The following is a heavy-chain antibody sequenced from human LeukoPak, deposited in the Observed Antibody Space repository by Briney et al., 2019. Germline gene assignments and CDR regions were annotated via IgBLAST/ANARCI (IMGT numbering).Heavy chain of an antibody. CDR3: ARRGLIDY. J-gene: IGHJ4*02. CDR1: GGSISGSFHY. CDR2: IYYSGST. D-gene: IGHD3/OR15-3a*01. Sequence: SETLSLTCTVSGGSISGSFHYWGWIRQPPGKGLEWIGSIYYSGSTYYNPSLKSRVTISVDTSKNQFSLNLSSVTAADTAVYYCARRGLIDYWGQGTLVTVSS. V-gene: IGHV4-39*01.